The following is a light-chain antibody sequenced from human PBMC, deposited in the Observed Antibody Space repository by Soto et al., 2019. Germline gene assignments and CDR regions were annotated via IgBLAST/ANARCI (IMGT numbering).Light chain of an antibody. CDR3: QIWGTGIHV. J-gene: IGLJ1*01. CDR2: VNSDGSH. Sequence: QSVLTQSPSASASLGASVKLTCTLSSGHSSYAIAWHQQQPEKGPRYLMKVNSDGSHSRGDGIPDRFSGSSSGAERYLTISSLQSEDEADYYCQIWGTGIHVFGTGTKLTVL. CDR1: SGHSSYA. V-gene: IGLV4-69*01.